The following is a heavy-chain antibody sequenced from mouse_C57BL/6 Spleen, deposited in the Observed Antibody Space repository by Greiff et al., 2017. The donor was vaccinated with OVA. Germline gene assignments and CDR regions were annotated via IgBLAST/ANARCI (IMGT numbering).Heavy chain of an antibody. J-gene: IGHJ4*01. CDR1: GYTFTSYW. CDR3: ARRGDYDEGSAMDY. V-gene: IGHV1-50*01. Sequence: QVQLQQSGAELVKPGASVKLSCKASGYTFTSYWMQWVKQRPGQGLEWIGEIDPSDSYTNYNQKFKGKATLTVDTSSSTAYMQLSSLTSEDSAVYYCARRGDYDEGSAMDYWGQGTSVTVSS. D-gene: IGHD2-4*01. CDR2: IDPSDSYT.